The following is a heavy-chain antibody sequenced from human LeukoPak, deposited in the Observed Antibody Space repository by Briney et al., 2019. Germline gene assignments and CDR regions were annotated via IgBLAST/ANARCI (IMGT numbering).Heavy chain of an antibody. V-gene: IGHV1-2*02. J-gene: IGHJ4*02. CDR1: GYTFTGYY. CDR2: INPNSGDK. CDR3: ARVGSSGWYVHPTLDY. D-gene: IGHD6-19*01. Sequence: ASVTVSCKASGYTFTGYYMHWVRQAPGQGLEWMGWINPNSGDKNYAQKFQGRVTVTRDTSISTAYMELSRLRSADTAVYYCARVGSSGWYVHPTLDYWGQGTLLTVSS.